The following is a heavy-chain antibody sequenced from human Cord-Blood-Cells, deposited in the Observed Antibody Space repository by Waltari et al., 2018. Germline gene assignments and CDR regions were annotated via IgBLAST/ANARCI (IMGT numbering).Heavy chain of an antibody. J-gene: IGHJ3*02. CDR2: IYYCGST. D-gene: IGHD3-9*01. CDR1: GGSISSSSYY. CDR3: ARQRSYYDILTGYYAFDI. V-gene: IGHV4-39*01. Sequence: QLQLQESGPGLVKPSETLSLTCTVSGGSISSSSYYWGWIRQPPGKGLGWIGSIYYCGSTYYNPSLKSRVTISVDTSKNQFSLKLSSVTAADTAVYYCARQRSYYDILTGYYAFDIWGQGTMVTVSS.